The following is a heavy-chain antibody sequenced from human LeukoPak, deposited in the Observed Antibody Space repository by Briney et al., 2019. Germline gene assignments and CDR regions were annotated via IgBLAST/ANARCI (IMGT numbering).Heavy chain of an antibody. Sequence: SETLSLTCTVSGGSISSGSYYWSWIRQPAGKGLEWIGRIYTSGSTNYNPSLKSRVTISVDTSKNQFSLKLSTVTAADTAVYYCARDGSKFHTSCCSWFDPWGQGTLVTVSS. CDR2: IYTSGST. CDR1: GGSISSGSYY. D-gene: IGHD2-2*01. V-gene: IGHV4-61*02. CDR3: ARDGSKFHTSCCSWFDP. J-gene: IGHJ5*02.